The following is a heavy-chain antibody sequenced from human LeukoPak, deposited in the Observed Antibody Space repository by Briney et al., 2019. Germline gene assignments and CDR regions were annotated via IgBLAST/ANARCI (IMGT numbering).Heavy chain of an antibody. CDR3: ARDYADHGTSIDY. Sequence: SETLSLTCTVSGSSIGSGSYWAWIRQLPGKRLEWIGNIYNSGTAYCNPSLKSRVTISVDKSKNQFSLQLTSVTAADTAVYFCARDYADHGTSIDYWGQGTLVTVSS. D-gene: IGHD1-1*01. V-gene: IGHV4-38-2*02. J-gene: IGHJ4*02. CDR1: GSSIGSGSY. CDR2: IYNSGTA.